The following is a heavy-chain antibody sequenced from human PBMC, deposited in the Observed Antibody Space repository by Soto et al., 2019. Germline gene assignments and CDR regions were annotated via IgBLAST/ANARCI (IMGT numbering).Heavy chain of an antibody. CDR2: IYYSGST. Sequence: PSETLSLTCTVSGGSISSYYWSWIRQPPGKGLEWIGYIYYSGSTNYNPSLKSRVTISVDTSKNQFSLKLSSVTAADTAVYYRARGGIMTTVTTDWFDPWGQGTLVTVSS. CDR3: ARGGIMTTVTTDWFDP. CDR1: GGSISSYY. J-gene: IGHJ5*02. V-gene: IGHV4-59*01. D-gene: IGHD4-17*01.